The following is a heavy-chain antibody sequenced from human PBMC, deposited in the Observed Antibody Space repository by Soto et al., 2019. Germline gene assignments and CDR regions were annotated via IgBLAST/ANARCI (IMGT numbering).Heavy chain of an antibody. D-gene: IGHD3-16*02. J-gene: IGHJ4*02. CDR2: ITRSGST. CDR1: GGSFSGYY. CDR3: ARGKLSDYVWGSYRYHFDY. Sequence: QVQLQQWGAGLLKPSETLSLTCAVYGGSFSGYYWSWIRQPPGKGLEWIGEITRSGSTNYTPSLKRRGTISGDTSKNQFALKLSSVTAADTAVYYCARGKLSDYVWGSYRYHFDYWGQGTVVTVSS. V-gene: IGHV4-34*01.